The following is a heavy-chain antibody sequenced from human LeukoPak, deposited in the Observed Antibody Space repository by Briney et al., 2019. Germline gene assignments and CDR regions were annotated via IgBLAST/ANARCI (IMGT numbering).Heavy chain of an antibody. CDR1: GFTLSSYE. CDR3: ARGQWELLLVGVQYYFDY. V-gene: IGHV3-48*03. J-gene: IGHJ4*02. D-gene: IGHD1-26*01. CDR2: ISSSVSTI. Sequence: RGSLRLSCAASGFTLSSYEMNWVRQAPRKGLEWVSYISSSVSTIYYTDSVKGRFTISRDNAKNSLYLQMNSLRAEDTAVYYCARGQWELLLVGVQYYFDYWGQGTLVTVSS.